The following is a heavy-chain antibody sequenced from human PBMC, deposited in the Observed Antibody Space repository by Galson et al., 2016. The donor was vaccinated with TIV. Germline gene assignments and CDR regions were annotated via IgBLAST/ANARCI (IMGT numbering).Heavy chain of an antibody. D-gene: IGHD2-8*01. Sequence: SLRLSCAASGFTFSKYGMLWVRQAPGKGLEWVAVVADHGNTQYYADSVKGRFTVSRDNSKNTVYLQMNSLRVEDTAVYYCSTELCTNGVCDELDYCGQVTCARRDSKHPVDVTRDRWRGKYRAVYYGATDLCTNSVCDELDYWGQGTLVAGAS. V-gene: IGHV3-30*03. CDR3: STELCTNGVCDELDYCGQVTCARRDSKHPVDVTRDRWRGKYRAVYYGATDLCTNSVCDELDY. CDR2: VADHGNTQ. CDR1: GFTFSKYG. J-gene: IGHJ4*02.